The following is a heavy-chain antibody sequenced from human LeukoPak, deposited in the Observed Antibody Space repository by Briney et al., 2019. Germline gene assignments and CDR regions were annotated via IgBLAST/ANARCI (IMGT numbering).Heavy chain of an antibody. CDR3: AKELGQEMVRGVFDY. J-gene: IGHJ4*02. Sequence: GGSLRLSCAASGFTFSSYAMHWVRQAPGKGLEWVAVISYDGSNKYYADSVKGRFTISRDNSKNTLYLQMNSLRAEDTAVYYCAKELGQEMVRGVFDYWGQGTLVTVSS. V-gene: IGHV3-30-3*01. CDR1: GFTFSSYA. D-gene: IGHD3-10*01. CDR2: ISYDGSNK.